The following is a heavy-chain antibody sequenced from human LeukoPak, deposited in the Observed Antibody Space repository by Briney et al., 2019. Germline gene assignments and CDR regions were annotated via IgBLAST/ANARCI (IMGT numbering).Heavy chain of an antibody. D-gene: IGHD6-6*01. CDR2: IYYSGST. Sequence: WVRQLPGKGLEWIGSIYYSGSTYYNPSLKSRVTISVDTSKNQFSLKLSSVTAADTAAYYCARRMSSSSVDYWGQGTLVTVSS. V-gene: IGHV4-39*01. CDR3: ARRMSSSSVDY. J-gene: IGHJ4*02.